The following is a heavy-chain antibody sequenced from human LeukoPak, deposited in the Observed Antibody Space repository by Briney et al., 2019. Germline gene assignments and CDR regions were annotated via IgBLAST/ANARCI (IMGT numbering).Heavy chain of an antibody. Sequence: PSETLSLTCTVFGDSISSYYWSWIRQAAGKGLEWIGRIHTNGRIDYNPSPKSRVSMSIDTSKNRFSLKVTSVTAADTAVYYCARIQLPDVTGAFDIWGQGTMVTVSS. D-gene: IGHD5-24*01. CDR3: ARIQLPDVTGAFDI. CDR1: GDSISSYY. J-gene: IGHJ3*02. CDR2: IHTNGRI. V-gene: IGHV4-4*07.